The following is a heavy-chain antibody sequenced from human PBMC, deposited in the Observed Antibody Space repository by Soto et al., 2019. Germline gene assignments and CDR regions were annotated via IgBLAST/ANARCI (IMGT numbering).Heavy chain of an antibody. CDR3: ARDRWTSRANWFDP. Sequence: QVELQQSGPGLVKASETLSLTCTVFGGSIDSYYWSWIRQAPGKGLEWIGHISDSGTTNYNPSLGSRIIISVDTSRNLFARKLSSVTAADTAVYFCARDRWTSRANWFDPWGPGTLVTLSS. CDR1: GGSIDSYY. J-gene: IGHJ5*02. D-gene: IGHD3-16*02. V-gene: IGHV4-59*01. CDR2: ISDSGTT.